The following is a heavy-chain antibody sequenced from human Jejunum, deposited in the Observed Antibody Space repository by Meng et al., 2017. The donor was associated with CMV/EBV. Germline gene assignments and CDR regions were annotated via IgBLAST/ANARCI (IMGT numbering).Heavy chain of an antibody. V-gene: IGHV3-33*06. D-gene: IGHD2-21*01. CDR3: AKQDATYYFDS. Sequence: ATSGFTFGSYGMHWVRQAPGKGLGWVAVIWYDGNKEFYADSVQGRFIISRDSSKRMVYLQMNSLRAEDTAIYYCAKQDATYYFDSWGPGTLVTVSS. CDR2: IWYDGNKE. CDR1: GFTFGSYG. J-gene: IGHJ4*02.